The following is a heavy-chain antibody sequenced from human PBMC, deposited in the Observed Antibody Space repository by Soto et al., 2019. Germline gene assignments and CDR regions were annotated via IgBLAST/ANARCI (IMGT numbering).Heavy chain of an antibody. CDR2: IYTSGST. CDR1: GGSISSYY. J-gene: IGHJ6*02. D-gene: IGHD2-15*01. Sequence: SETLSLTCTVSGGSISSYYWSWIRQPAGKGLEWIGRIYTSGSTNYNPSLKSRVTMSVDTPKNQFSLKLSSVTAADTAVYYCAREGCSGGSCRYYYYGMDVWGQGTTVTVSS. V-gene: IGHV4-4*07. CDR3: AREGCSGGSCRYYYYGMDV.